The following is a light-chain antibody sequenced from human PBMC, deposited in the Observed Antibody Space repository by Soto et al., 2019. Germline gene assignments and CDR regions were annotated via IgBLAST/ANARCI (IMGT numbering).Light chain of an antibody. V-gene: IGKV1-5*01. CDR3: QQYKSYSQWT. CDR1: QTISSW. CDR2: DAS. J-gene: IGKJ1*01. Sequence: EIPMSQSPSTLSGSVGDRVNITCRASQTISSWLAWYQQKPGKAPDLLIYDASSLESGVPSRFSGSGSGTEFTLTISSLQADDSATYYCQQYKSYSQWTTGQGTKVAIK.